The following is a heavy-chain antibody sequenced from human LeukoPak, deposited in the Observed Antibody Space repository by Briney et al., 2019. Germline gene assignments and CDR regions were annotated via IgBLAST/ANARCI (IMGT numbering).Heavy chain of an antibody. CDR1: GFTFSSYA. V-gene: IGHV3-23*01. Sequence: GGSLRLSCAASGFTFSSYAMSWVRQAPGKGLEVVSAIGGSGDLTHYAGSVKGRFTISRDNSKNTLSLQMNSLRAEDTALYYCAKANYASGSYYSALAPWGQGTLVTVSS. J-gene: IGHJ5*02. CDR3: AKANYASGSYYSALAP. D-gene: IGHD3-10*01. CDR2: IGGSGDLT.